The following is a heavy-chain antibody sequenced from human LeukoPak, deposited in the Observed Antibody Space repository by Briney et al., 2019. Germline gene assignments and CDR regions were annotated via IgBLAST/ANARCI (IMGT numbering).Heavy chain of an antibody. J-gene: IGHJ4*02. CDR3: ARARGVSTGYRPIDY. CDR2: IWYDGSNK. Sequence: GRSLRLSCAASGFTFSTSGMHRVRQAPGKGLEWVAVIWYDGSNKHYAESVKGRFSISRDNSKSTLYLQMNSLRAEDTAVYYCARARGVSTGYRPIDYWGQGTLVTVSS. CDR1: GFTFSTSG. V-gene: IGHV3-33*01. D-gene: IGHD3-22*01.